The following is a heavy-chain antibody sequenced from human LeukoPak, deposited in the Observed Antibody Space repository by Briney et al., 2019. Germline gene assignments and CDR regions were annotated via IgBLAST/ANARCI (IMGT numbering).Heavy chain of an antibody. V-gene: IGHV3-48*01. J-gene: IGHJ4*02. CDR2: IGNTGSTT. Sequence: GGSLRLSCAASGFTFSSYSMNWVRQAPGKGLEWVSYIGNTGSTTYYANSVKGRFTISRDNSKNTLYLQMNSLRAEDTAVYYCARDRHYYGSGSYSRFDYWGQGTLVTVSS. CDR1: GFTFSSYS. CDR3: ARDRHYYGSGSYSRFDY. D-gene: IGHD3-10*01.